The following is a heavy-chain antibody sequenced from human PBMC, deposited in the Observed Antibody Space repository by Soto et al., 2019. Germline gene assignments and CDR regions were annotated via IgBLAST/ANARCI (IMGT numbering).Heavy chain of an antibody. CDR3: AKVAAMSLRAPFGN. CDR1: GFTFGSYG. J-gene: IGHJ4*02. D-gene: IGHD3-16*01. V-gene: IGHV3-30*18. CDR2: ISLDGSNS. Sequence: QVQLVESGGGVVQPGRSLRLSCAASGFTFGSYGMHWVRQAPGKGLEWVAVISLDGSNSYYSDSMKGRFTISRDNSKNTLYLEMNNVRVEDTAVYYCAKVAAMSLRAPFGNRGQGTLVTVSS.